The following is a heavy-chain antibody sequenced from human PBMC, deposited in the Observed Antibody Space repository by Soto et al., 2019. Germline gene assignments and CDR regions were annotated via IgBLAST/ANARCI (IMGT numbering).Heavy chain of an antibody. D-gene: IGHD3-3*01. J-gene: IGHJ6*03. CDR2: INPSGGST. V-gene: IGHV1-46*03. CDR1: GYTFTSYY. CDR3: ARGGNYDPDYYYMDV. Sequence: ASVKVSCKASGYTFTSYYMHWVRQAPGQGLEWMGIINPSGGSTSYAQKFQGRVTMTRDTPTSTVYMELSSLRSEDTAVYYCARGGNYDPDYYYMDVWGKGTTVTVSS.